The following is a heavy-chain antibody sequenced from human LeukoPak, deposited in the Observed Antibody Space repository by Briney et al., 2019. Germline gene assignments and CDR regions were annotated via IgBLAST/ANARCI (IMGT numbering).Heavy chain of an antibody. CDR1: GGSISSTNW. D-gene: IGHD2-15*01. CDR3: ARVVVVVATPVKYFDY. V-gene: IGHV4-4*02. J-gene: IGHJ4*02. Sequence: SETLSLTCAVSGGSISSTNWWSWVRQPPGKGLEWIGEIYLSGSTNYNPSLKSRVTISVDKSKNQFSLKLSSVTAADTAVYYCARVVVVVATPVKYFDYWGQGTLVTVSS. CDR2: IYLSGST.